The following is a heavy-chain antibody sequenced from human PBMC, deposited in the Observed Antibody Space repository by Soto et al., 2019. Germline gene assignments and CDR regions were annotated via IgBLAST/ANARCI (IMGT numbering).Heavy chain of an antibody. V-gene: IGHV3-53*01. CDR1: GLTVSSNY. CDR2: IYTGGGT. Sequence: HPGGSLRLSCAASGLTVSSNYMNWVRQAPGKGLEWVSLIYTGGGTYYADSVKGRFTVSRDNSKNTLYLQMNSLRAEDTAVYYCARMGQWRVPGDYYYGMDVWGQGTSVTVSS. D-gene: IGHD6-19*01. J-gene: IGHJ6*02. CDR3: ARMGQWRVPGDYYYGMDV.